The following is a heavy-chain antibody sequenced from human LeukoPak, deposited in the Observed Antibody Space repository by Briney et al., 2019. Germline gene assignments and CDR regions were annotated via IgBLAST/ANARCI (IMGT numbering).Heavy chain of an antibody. CDR3: ARVQPPYYYDSSGSRILQH. CDR1: GGSFSGYY. Sequence: SETLSLTCAVYGGSFSGYYWSWIRQPPGKGLVWIGEINHSGSTNYNPSLKSRVTISVDTSKNQFSLKLSSVTAADTAVYYCARVQPPYYYDSSGSRILQHWGQGTLVTVSS. CDR2: INHSGST. J-gene: IGHJ1*01. D-gene: IGHD3-22*01. V-gene: IGHV4-34*01.